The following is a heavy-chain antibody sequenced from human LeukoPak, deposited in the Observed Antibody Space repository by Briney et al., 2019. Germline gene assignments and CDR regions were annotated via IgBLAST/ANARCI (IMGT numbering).Heavy chain of an antibody. CDR2: MNPNSGNT. J-gene: IGHJ4*02. Sequence: ASVKVSCKASGYTFTSYDINWVRQATGQGLEWMGWMNPNSGNTGYAQKFQGRVTITRNTSISTAYMELSSLRSEDTAVYYCARGRDLWEQLYNPTGGYYFDYWGLGTLVTVSS. CDR1: GYTFTSYD. D-gene: IGHD1-26*01. CDR3: ARGRDLWEQLYNPTGGYYFDY. V-gene: IGHV1-8*03.